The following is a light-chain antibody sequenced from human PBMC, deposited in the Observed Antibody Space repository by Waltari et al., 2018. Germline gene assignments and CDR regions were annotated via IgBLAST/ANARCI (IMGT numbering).Light chain of an antibody. CDR1: SSDVGSYNH. V-gene: IGLV2-23*02. CDR2: EVS. J-gene: IGLJ2*01. CDR3: CSYAGSSSFVI. Sequence: QSGLTQPASVSGSPGQSITISCTGSSSDVGSYNHVSWYQQRPNKAPEVIIYEVSKRPSGLSNRFSGSKSGNTASLTISGLQAEDEADYYCCSYAGSSSFVIFGGGTKLTVL.